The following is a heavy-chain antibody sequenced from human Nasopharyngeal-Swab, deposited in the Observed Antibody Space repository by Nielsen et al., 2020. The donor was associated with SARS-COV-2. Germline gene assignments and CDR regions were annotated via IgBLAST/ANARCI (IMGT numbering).Heavy chain of an antibody. V-gene: IGHV7-4-1*02. D-gene: IGHD2-2*01. Sequence: ASVKVSCKTSGYTFTNYAMNWVRQAPGQGLEWMGWINTNTGNPMYAQGFTGRFVFSLDTSVSTAYLQISSLKAEDTVVYYCARDLVGLGYYWGQGTLVTVSS. J-gene: IGHJ4*02. CDR2: INTNTGNP. CDR3: ARDLVGLGYY. CDR1: GYTFTNYA.